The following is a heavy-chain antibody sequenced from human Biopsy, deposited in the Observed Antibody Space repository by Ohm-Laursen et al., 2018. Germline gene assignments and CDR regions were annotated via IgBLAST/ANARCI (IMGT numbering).Heavy chain of an antibody. CDR3: TRAGGGKIYGL. CDR2: IHYSGNT. Sequence: SQTLSLTCTVSGVSINTGGYYWTRNPPHPGRGLGWVGYIHYSGNTLYNPSLKSRLTISVDTSRNQFSLKLTSVTAADTALYYCTRAGGGKIYGLWGQGTLVTVSS. V-gene: IGHV4-31*03. J-gene: IGHJ4*02. CDR1: GVSINTGGYY. D-gene: IGHD3-16*01.